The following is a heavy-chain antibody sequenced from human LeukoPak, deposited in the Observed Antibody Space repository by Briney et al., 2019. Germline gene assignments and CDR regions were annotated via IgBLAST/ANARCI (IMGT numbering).Heavy chain of an antibody. D-gene: IGHD3-22*01. Sequence: ASVKVSCKASGYTFTSYGISWVRQAPGQGLEWMGWISAYNGNTNYAQKLQGRVTMTTDTSTSTAYMELRSLRPDDTAVYYCARGLTHCDSSGYNWFDPWGQGTLVTVSS. CDR2: ISAYNGNT. CDR3: ARGLTHCDSSGYNWFDP. J-gene: IGHJ5*02. V-gene: IGHV1-18*01. CDR1: GYTFTSYG.